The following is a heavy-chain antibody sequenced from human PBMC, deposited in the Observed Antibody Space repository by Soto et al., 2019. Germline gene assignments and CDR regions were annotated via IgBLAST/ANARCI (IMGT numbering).Heavy chain of an antibody. V-gene: IGHV1-69*13. CDR1: GGTFSSYA. CDR2: IIPIFGTA. D-gene: IGHD5-12*01. CDR3: ARDREGYNSGSIGY. J-gene: IGHJ4*02. Sequence: VKVSCKASGGTFSSYAISWVRQAPGQGLEWMGGIIPIFGTANYAQKFQGRVTITADESTSTAYMELSSLRSEDTAVYYCARDREGYNSGSIGYWGQGTLVTVSS.